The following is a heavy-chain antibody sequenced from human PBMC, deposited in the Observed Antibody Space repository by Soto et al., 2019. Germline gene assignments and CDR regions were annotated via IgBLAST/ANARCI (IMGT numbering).Heavy chain of an antibody. V-gene: IGHV4-34*01. CDR2: INHSGGT. Sequence: SETLSLTCAVYGGSFSAYYWSWIRQPPGKGLEWIGEINHSGGTSYNPSLKSRVTISVDTSKSQFSLKLTSVTAADRSVYYCARGSVDTVDSSGFYEYWGHGXPVTVSS. D-gene: IGHD3-22*01. CDR1: GGSFSAYY. J-gene: IGHJ4*01. CDR3: ARGSVDTVDSSGFYEY.